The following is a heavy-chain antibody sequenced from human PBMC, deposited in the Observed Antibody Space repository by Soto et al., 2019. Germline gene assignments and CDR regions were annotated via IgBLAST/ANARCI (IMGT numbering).Heavy chain of an antibody. CDR1: GYSFTSYW. V-gene: IGHV5-51*01. Sequence: GESLKISCKGSGYSFTSYWIGWVRQMPGKGLEWMGIIYPGDSDTRYSPSFQGQVTISADKSISTAYLQRSSLKASDTAMYYCATSAAGSRPYYYSGMDVWGQGTTLTVSS. CDR2: IYPGDSDT. J-gene: IGHJ6*02. D-gene: IGHD6-13*01. CDR3: ATSAAGSRPYYYSGMDV.